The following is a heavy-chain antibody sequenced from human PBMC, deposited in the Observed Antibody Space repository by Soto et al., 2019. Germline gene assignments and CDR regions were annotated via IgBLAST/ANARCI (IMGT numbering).Heavy chain of an antibody. CDR1: GGSVNSDSYY. J-gene: IGHJ4*02. V-gene: IGHV4-61*01. D-gene: IGHD2-2*01. CDR3: AREYANSPEAFDY. CDR2: IYYTGST. Sequence: PSETLSVTCTVSGGSVNSDSYYWSWIRQPPGKGLEWIGYIYYTGSTNYNPSLKSRVTISLDTSRNQFSLKLSSVTAAETAVFYCAREYANSPEAFDYWGQGALVTVSS.